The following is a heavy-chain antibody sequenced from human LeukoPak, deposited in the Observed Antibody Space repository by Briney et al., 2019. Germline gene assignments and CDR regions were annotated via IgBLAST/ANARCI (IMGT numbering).Heavy chain of an antibody. Sequence: GGSLRLSCAASGFTFSSYGMHWVRQAPGKGLEWVAVIWYDGSNKYYADSVKGRFTISRDNSKNTLYLQMNSLRAEDTAVYYCAKNAGRDSSSSYRYYYMDVWGKGTTVTVSS. CDR1: GFTFSSYG. CDR2: IWYDGSNK. J-gene: IGHJ6*03. D-gene: IGHD6-13*01. CDR3: AKNAGRDSSSSYRYYYMDV. V-gene: IGHV3-33*06.